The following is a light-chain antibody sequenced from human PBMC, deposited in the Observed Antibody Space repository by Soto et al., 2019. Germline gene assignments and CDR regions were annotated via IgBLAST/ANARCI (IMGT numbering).Light chain of an antibody. CDR3: QQYNNWPLT. J-gene: IGKJ4*01. V-gene: IGKV3-15*01. CDR2: DAS. CDR1: QSDSSD. Sequence: EIVLTQSPATLSVSPGDRATLSCRASQSDSSDLAWFQQKPGQAPRFLIYDASTRATGIPARFSGSGSETDFTLTISSLQSEDFAIYYCQQYNNWPLTFGGGTKVEIK.